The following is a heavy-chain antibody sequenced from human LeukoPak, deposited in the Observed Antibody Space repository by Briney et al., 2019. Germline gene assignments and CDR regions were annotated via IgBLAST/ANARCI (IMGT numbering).Heavy chain of an antibody. V-gene: IGHV1-2*02. Sequence: ASVKVSCKASGYIFTAYYMHWVRQAPGQGLEWMGWINPNSGGTNYAQTFQGRVTMTRDTSITTAYMELSRLISDDTAVYYCARTPREYQLPSDYWGQGTLVTVSS. CDR2: INPNSGGT. D-gene: IGHD2-2*01. J-gene: IGHJ4*02. CDR1: GYIFTAYY. CDR3: ARTPREYQLPSDY.